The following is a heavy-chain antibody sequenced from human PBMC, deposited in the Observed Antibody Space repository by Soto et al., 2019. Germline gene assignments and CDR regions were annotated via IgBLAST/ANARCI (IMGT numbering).Heavy chain of an antibody. J-gene: IGHJ3*02. CDR3: SRERGAVASIADAFDI. CDR1: DGDITGHY. V-gene: IGHV4-59*11. Sequence: LTCSVADGDITGHYGNWIRKKPGKGLEWIGYVYFSGSTKHNPSLTSRVTISVDMSKKQFSLRLTSMTSADTAVYYCSRERGAVASIADAFDIWGQGTMVTGSS. D-gene: IGHD6-6*01. CDR2: VYFSGST.